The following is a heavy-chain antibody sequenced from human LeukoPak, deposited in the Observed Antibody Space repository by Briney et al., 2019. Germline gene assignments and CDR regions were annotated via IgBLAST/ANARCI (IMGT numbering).Heavy chain of an antibody. CDR3: ARHSSDWEFDY. J-gene: IGHJ4*02. CDR1: GYSFTSYG. D-gene: IGHD6-19*01. Sequence: GASVKVSCKASGYSFTSYGISWVRQAPGQGLEWMGWTSAYNGNTNYAQKLQGRVTMATDTSTSTAYMELRSLRSDDTAVYYCARHSSDWEFDYWGQGTLVTVSP. V-gene: IGHV1-18*01. CDR2: TSAYNGNT.